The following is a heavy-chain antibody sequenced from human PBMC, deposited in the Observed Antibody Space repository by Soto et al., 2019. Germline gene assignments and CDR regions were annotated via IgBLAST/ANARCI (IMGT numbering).Heavy chain of an antibody. Sequence: PSDTLSLTWAFSGGSFTSNNWCTCVRHPPGQGLEWIGEIYRTGSTNYNPSLKSRVTISLDKSENQFSLKVTSLTAADTAVYYCAGRDPGTSVDYWGQGTLVTVSS. V-gene: IGHV4-4*02. D-gene: IGHD1-7*01. CDR2: IYRTGST. J-gene: IGHJ4*02. CDR3: AGRDPGTSVDY. CDR1: GGSFTSNNW.